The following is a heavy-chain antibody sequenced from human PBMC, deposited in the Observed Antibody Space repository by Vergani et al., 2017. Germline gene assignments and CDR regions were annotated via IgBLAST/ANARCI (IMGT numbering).Heavy chain of an antibody. J-gene: IGHJ5*02. D-gene: IGHD4-17*01. CDR2: IKQDGSEK. CDR1: GFTFSSYW. Sequence: EVQLVESGGGLVQPGGSLRLSCAASGFTFSSYWMSWVRQAPGKGLECVSNIKQDGSEKYYVDSVKGRFTISRDNAKNSLYLQMNSLRAEDTAVYYCARRGGATVTTYHPFTWFDPWGQGTLVTVSS. V-gene: IGHV3-7*03. CDR3: ARRGGATVTTYHPFTWFDP.